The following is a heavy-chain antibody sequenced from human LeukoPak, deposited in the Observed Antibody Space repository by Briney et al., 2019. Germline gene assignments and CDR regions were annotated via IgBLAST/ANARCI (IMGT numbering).Heavy chain of an antibody. D-gene: IGHD6-19*01. Sequence: GGSLRLSCAASGFTFSSYSMNWVRQAPGKGLEWVSSISSSSSYIYYADSVKGRFTISRDNAKNSLYLQMNSLRAEDTAVYYCARGRIAVAGTSYGYWGQGTLVTVSS. CDR1: GFTFSSYS. J-gene: IGHJ4*02. CDR2: ISSSSSYI. CDR3: ARGRIAVAGTSYGY. V-gene: IGHV3-21*01.